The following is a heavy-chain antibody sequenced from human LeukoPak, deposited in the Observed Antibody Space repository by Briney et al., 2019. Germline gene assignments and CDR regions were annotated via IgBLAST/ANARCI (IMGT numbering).Heavy chain of an antibody. Sequence: GGSLRLSCAASGFTFSSYGMHWVGQAPGKGLEWMAVIWYDGNNKYYPDSVKGRFTISRDNFKNTLYLQMNSLRVEGTAVYYCAKDRAGTIDYWGQGTLVTVSS. CDR1: GFTFSSYG. J-gene: IGHJ4*02. CDR3: AKDRAGTIDY. CDR2: IWYDGNNK. D-gene: IGHD1-14*01. V-gene: IGHV3-33*06.